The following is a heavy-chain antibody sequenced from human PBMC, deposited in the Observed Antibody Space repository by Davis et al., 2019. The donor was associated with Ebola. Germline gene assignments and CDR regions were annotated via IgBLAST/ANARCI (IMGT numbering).Heavy chain of an antibody. D-gene: IGHD3-3*01. Sequence: GESLKISCAASGFTFTSYAMDWVRQAPGKGLEWVSYISSRGTNIYYADSVKGRFTISRDNAKNSLYLQMNSLRDEDTAVYYCARGITIFGVVTKFDYWGQGTLVTVSS. CDR2: ISSRGTNI. V-gene: IGHV3-48*02. CDR3: ARGITIFGVVTKFDY. J-gene: IGHJ4*02. CDR1: GFTFTSYA.